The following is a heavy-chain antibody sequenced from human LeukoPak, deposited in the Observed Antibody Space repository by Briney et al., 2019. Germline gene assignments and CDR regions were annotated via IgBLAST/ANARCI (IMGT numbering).Heavy chain of an antibody. CDR3: ARGVYIAAAQYGY. CDR1: GGSISSYY. D-gene: IGHD6-13*01. V-gene: IGHV4-59*01. Sequence: PSETLSLTCTVSGGSISSYYWSWIRQPPGKGLEWIGYIYYSGTTNYNPPLKSRVTISVDTSKNQFSLKLSSVTAADTAVYYCARGVYIAAAQYGYWGQGTLVTVSS. J-gene: IGHJ4*02. CDR2: IYYSGTT.